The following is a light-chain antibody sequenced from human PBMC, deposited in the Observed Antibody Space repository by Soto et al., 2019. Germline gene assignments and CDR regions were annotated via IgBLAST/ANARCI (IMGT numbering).Light chain of an antibody. V-gene: IGLV1-44*01. J-gene: IGLJ2*01. Sequence: QSVLTQPPSASGTPGQMVTISCSGSSSNIGSNTVNWYQQLPGMAPKLLIYNNSQRPSGVPDRFSGSKSGTSASLAISGLKSEDEADYYCAAWDDSLRGLEFGGGTKLPVL. CDR2: NNS. CDR1: SSNIGSNT. CDR3: AAWDDSLRGLE.